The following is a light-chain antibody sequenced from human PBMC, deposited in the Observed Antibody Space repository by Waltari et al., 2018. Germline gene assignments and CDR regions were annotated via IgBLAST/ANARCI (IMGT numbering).Light chain of an antibody. J-gene: IGKJ1*01. CDR1: QGISNY. V-gene: IGKV1-39*01. Sequence: DVQMSQSPSSLAASVGDRVTITCRASQGISNYLNWYQQKAGKSPKLLIYFVKNLAKEVPSRFSGSGSGTEFSLTINSLQPEDVATYYCQQGNNNPRTFGQGTKVEIK. CDR2: FVK. CDR3: QQGNNNPRT.